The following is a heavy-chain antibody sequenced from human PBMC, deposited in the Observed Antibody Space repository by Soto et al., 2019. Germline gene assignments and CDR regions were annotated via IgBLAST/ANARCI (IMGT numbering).Heavy chain of an antibody. D-gene: IGHD3-10*01. J-gene: IGHJ4*02. CDR3: ATGGMVRGVIID. V-gene: IGHV1-24*01. CDR2: FDPEDGET. Sequence: QVQLVQSGAEVKKPGASVKVSCKVSGYTLTELSMHWVRQAPGKGLEWMGGFDPEDGETIYAQKFQRRVTMTEATATDTAYMELSSLRSEDTAVYYCATGGMVRGVIIDWGQGTLVTVSS. CDR1: GYTLTELS.